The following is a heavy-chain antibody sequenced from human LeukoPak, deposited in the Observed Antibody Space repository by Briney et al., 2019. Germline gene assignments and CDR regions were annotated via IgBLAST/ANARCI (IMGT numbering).Heavy chain of an antibody. V-gene: IGHV4-38-2*02. CDR1: GYSISSGYY. CDR2: IYHSGST. J-gene: IGHJ5*02. CDR3: ARDGYSGSWYWFDP. Sequence: SETLSLTCTVSGYSISSGYYWDWIRQPPGKGLEWIGSIYHSGSTYYNPSLKSRVTISVDTSKNQFSLKLSSVTAADTAVYYCARDGYSGSWYWFDPWGQGTLVTVSS. D-gene: IGHD6-13*01.